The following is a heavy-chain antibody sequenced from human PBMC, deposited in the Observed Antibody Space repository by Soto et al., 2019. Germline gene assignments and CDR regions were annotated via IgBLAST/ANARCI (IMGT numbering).Heavy chain of an antibody. CDR2: INPSGGST. Sequence: GASVKVSCKASGYTFTSYYMHWVRQAPGQGLEWMGIINPSGGSTSYAQKFQGRVTMTRDTSTSTVYMELCSLRSEDTAVYYCAREIYDFWSGYYDEPNYFYYGMDVWGQGTTVTVSS. D-gene: IGHD3-3*01. CDR1: GYTFTSYY. V-gene: IGHV1-46*01. J-gene: IGHJ6*02. CDR3: AREIYDFWSGYYDEPNYFYYGMDV.